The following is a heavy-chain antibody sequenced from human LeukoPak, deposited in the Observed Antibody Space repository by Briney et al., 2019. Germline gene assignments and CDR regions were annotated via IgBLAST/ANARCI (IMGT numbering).Heavy chain of an antibody. D-gene: IGHD6-19*01. V-gene: IGHV1-69*01. J-gene: IGHJ4*02. CDR2: IIPIFGKT. Sequence: SVKVSCKASGGTFSSYAISWVRQAPGQGLEWMGGIIPIFGKTNYAQKFQDRVTITADESTSTAYMELSSLRSEDTAVYYCARRPGYSSGWYGYWGQGTLVTVSS. CDR3: ARRPGYSSGWYGY. CDR1: GGTFSSYA.